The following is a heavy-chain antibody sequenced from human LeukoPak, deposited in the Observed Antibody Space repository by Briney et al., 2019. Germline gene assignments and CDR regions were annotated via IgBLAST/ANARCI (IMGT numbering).Heavy chain of an antibody. J-gene: IGHJ4*02. CDR3: AKGRGYCTGGSCYSDC. CDR2: ISGSDGST. D-gene: IGHD2-15*01. CDR1: GFTFSNYA. Sequence: GGSLRLSCTASGFTFSNYAMGWVRQAPGKGLEWVSTISGSDGSTYYADSVKGRFTISRDNSKNTLYLQMNSLRVEDTAIYYCAKGRGYCTGGSCYSDCWGQGTLVTVSS. V-gene: IGHV3-23*01.